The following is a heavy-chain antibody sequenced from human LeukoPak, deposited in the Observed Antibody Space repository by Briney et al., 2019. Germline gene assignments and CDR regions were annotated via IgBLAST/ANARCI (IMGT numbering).Heavy chain of an antibody. V-gene: IGHV4-59*01. CDR2: IYYSGST. J-gene: IGHJ6*03. CDR1: GGSISSYY. CDR3: ARCLSYHYYYYYMDV. Sequence: ASETLSLTCTVSGGSISSYYWSWIRQPPGKGLEWIGYIYYSGSTNYNPSLKSRVTISVDTSKNQFSLKLSSVTAADTAVYYCARCLSYHYYYYYMDVWGKGITVTVSS. D-gene: IGHD1-26*01.